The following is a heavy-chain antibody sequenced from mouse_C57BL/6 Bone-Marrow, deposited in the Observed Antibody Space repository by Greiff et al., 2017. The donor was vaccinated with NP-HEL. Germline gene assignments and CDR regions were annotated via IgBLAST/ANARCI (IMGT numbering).Heavy chain of an antibody. J-gene: IGHJ1*03. CDR2: IDPNSGGT. Sequence: QVQLQQPGAELVKPGASVKLSCKASGYTFTSYWMHWVKQRPGRGLEWIGRIDPNSGGTKYNEKFKSKATLTVDKPSSTAYMQLSSLTSEDSAVYYCARETTVVEPYWYFDVWGTGTTVTVSS. CDR1: GYTFTSYW. V-gene: IGHV1-72*01. D-gene: IGHD1-1*01. CDR3: ARETTVVEPYWYFDV.